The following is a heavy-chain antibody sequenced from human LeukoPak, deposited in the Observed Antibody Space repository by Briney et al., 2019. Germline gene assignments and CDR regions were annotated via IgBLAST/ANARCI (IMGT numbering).Heavy chain of an antibody. CDR1: GGFIRSSSYY. V-gene: IGHV4-39*01. CDR3: ARCIEAAGWLDP. J-gene: IGHJ5*02. D-gene: IGHD6-25*01. CDR2: MYYRGTT. Sequence: PSETLSLTFTGSGGFIRSSSYYWGWIRQPPGKGLEWIGSMYYRGTTYYNPSLKSRVTISVDTSKNQLSLKVTSVTAADTALYYRARCIEAAGWLDPWGQGTLVTVSS.